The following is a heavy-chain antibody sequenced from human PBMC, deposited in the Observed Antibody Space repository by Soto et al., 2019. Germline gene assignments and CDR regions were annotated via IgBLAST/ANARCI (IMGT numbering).Heavy chain of an antibody. CDR3: ARSVEGHFVY. CDR1: GFTFSVYS. V-gene: IGHV3-48*02. D-gene: IGHD6-19*01. CDR2: MTSDMKTI. J-gene: IGHJ4*02. Sequence: EVQLVESGGGLVQPGGSLRLSCAASGFTFSVYSMNWIRQAPGKGLQWVSYMTSDMKTIHYADSVKLRFTISRDNAKTLAYLQMTSLRDEDTAVYYCARSVEGHFVYWGQGALVTVSS.